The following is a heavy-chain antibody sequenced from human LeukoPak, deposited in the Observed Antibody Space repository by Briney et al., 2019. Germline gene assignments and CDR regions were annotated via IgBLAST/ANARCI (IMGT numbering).Heavy chain of an antibody. V-gene: IGHV3-7*01. J-gene: IGHJ4*02. D-gene: IGHD2-2*01. CDR3: ARARYCSSSNCYQDY. CDR1: GFTLSTYW. CDR2: INQDGSVK. Sequence: GGSLRLSCATSGFTLSTYWMSWVRQAPGKGLEWVANINQDGSVKYYVDSVKGRFTISRDNAKNSLYLQMNSLRGEDTAMYYCARARYCSSSNCYQDYWGQGTLVTVSS.